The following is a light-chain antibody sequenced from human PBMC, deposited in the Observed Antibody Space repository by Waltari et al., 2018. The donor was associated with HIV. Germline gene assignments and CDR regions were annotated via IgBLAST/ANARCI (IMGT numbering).Light chain of an antibody. CDR3: QQYDNWLGT. V-gene: IGKV3D-15*01. J-gene: IGKJ3*01. Sequence: ETVMTQSPVTLSVSPGERVTLSCRASQTVNSNLAWYQQKLGQAPRLLFYDASTRATGTPARFSGSGSGTEFTLTVSSLQPGDFAVYYCQQYDNWLGTFGPGTKV. CDR1: QTVNSN. CDR2: DAS.